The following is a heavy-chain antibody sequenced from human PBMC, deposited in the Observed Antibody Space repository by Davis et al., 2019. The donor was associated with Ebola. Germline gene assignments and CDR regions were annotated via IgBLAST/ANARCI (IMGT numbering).Heavy chain of an antibody. V-gene: IGHV3-30*18. CDR2: ISYDGSNK. Sequence: GESLKISCAASGFTFSSYGMHWVRQAPGKGLEWVAAISYDGSNKYYADSVKGRFTISRDNSKNTLYLQMNSLRAEDTAVYYCAKDDYGGKSAFDIWGQGTMVTVSS. CDR3: AKDDYGGKSAFDI. D-gene: IGHD4-23*01. CDR1: GFTFSSYG. J-gene: IGHJ3*02.